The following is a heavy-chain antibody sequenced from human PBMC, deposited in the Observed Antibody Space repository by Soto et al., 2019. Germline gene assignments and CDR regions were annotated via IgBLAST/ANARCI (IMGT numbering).Heavy chain of an antibody. D-gene: IGHD5-18*01. Sequence: SETLSLTCTVPGDTISSTRWWSWVRLSPGKGLEWIGEIYHLGRTNYNPSLKSRVTLSIDKSNNQFSLTLTSVTAADTAVYYCACIFSGGYGYGYSYYGMDVCGQGVTVT. V-gene: IGHV4-4*02. CDR3: ACIFSGGYGYGYSYYGMDV. J-gene: IGHJ6*02. CDR2: IYHLGRT. CDR1: GDTISSTRW.